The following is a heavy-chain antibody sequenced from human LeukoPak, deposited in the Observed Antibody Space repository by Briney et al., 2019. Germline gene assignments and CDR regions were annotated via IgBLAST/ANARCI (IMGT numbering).Heavy chain of an antibody. CDR3: ARDSGDGSGTYYPYGMDV. CDR2: ISRSSIYI. J-gene: IGHJ6*02. D-gene: IGHD3-10*01. CDR1: GFTFSSYG. Sequence: GGSLRLSCAASGFTFSSYGMSWVRQAPGKGLEWVSSISRSSIYIYYADSVKGRFTISRDNAENSLSLQMNSLRAEDTAVYYCARDSGDGSGTYYPYGMDVWGQGTTVTVSS. V-gene: IGHV3-21*01.